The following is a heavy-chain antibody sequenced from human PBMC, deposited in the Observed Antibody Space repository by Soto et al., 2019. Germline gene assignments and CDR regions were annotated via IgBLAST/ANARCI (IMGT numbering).Heavy chain of an antibody. J-gene: IGHJ6*02. Sequence: PVGSLRLSCAASGFTVSSNYMSWVRQAPGKGLEWVSVIYSGGSTYYADSVKGRFTISRDNSKNTLYLQMNSLRAEDTAVYYCRVVIIQDYYYYGMDVWGQGTTVTVSS. CDR2: IYSGGST. CDR1: GFTVSSNY. D-gene: IGHD3-3*01. V-gene: IGHV3-53*01. CDR3: RVVIIQDYYYYGMDV.